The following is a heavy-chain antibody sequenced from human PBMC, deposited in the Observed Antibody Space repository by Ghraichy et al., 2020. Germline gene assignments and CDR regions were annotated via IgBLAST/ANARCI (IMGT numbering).Heavy chain of an antibody. V-gene: IGHV3-48*02. CDR3: ARDPGYYYDSSGVY. CDR1: GFTFSSYS. CDR2: ISSSSSTI. J-gene: IGHJ4*02. D-gene: IGHD3-22*01. Sequence: GESLRLSCAASGFTFSSYSMNWVRQAPGKGLEWVSYISSSSSTIYYADSVKGRFTISRDNAKNSLYLQMNSLRDEDTAVYYCARDPGYYYDSSGVYWGQGTLVTVSS.